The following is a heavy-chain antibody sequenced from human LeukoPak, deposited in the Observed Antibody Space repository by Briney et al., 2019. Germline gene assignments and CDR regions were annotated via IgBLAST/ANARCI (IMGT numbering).Heavy chain of an antibody. D-gene: IGHD3-22*01. CDR1: GFTFSSYG. CDR2: ISYDGSNK. CDR3: AKDRYYYDSSGFQFDY. V-gene: IGHV3-30*18. Sequence: GGSLRLSCAASGFTFSSYGKHWVRHAPGKGLEWVAVISYDGSNKYYADSVKRRLTISRDNSKNTLYLQMNSLRAEDTAVYYCAKDRYYYDSSGFQFDYWGQGTLVTVSS. J-gene: IGHJ4*02.